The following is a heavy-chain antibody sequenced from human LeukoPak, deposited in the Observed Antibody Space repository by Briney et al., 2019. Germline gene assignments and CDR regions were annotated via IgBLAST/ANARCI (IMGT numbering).Heavy chain of an antibody. CDR2: FYSGGKT. CDR3: ARGQRAAAGFDY. D-gene: IGHD6-13*01. CDR1: GFSVSTSY. V-gene: IGHV3-66*01. Sequence: PGGSLRLSCAASGFSVSTSYINWVRQAPGKGLEWVSVFYSGGKTYYVDSVKGRFTISRDTSKNTLYLQMSSLRAEDTAIYFCARGQRAAAGFDYWGQGTLVTASS. J-gene: IGHJ4*02.